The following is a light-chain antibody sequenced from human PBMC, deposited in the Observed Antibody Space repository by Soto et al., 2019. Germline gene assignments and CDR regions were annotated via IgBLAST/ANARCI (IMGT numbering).Light chain of an antibody. CDR1: SSDVGGYNY. CDR3: TSYTSSDSLLYV. J-gene: IGLJ1*01. Sequence: ALTQPASVSGSPGQSITISCTGTSSDVGGYNYVSWYQQHPGKAPKLLIYEVSHRPSGVSNRFSGSKSGNTASLTISGLQAEDEADYYCTSYTSSDSLLYVFGTGTKVTVL. CDR2: EVS. V-gene: IGLV2-14*01.